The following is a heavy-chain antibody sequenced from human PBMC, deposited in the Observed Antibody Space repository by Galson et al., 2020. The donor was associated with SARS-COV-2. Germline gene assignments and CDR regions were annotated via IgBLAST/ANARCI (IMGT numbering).Heavy chain of an antibody. J-gene: IGHJ6*02. CDR2: IYYSGST. D-gene: IGHD1-1*01. CDR3: ARQGNPVYYYYYGMDV. CDR1: GGSISSSSYY. V-gene: IGHV4-39*07. Sequence: ASETLSLTCTVSGGSISSSSYYWGWIRQPQGKGLEWIGSIYYSGSTYYNPSLKSRVTISVDTSKNQFSLKLSSVTAADTAVYYCARQGNPVYYYYYGMDVWGQGTTVTVSS.